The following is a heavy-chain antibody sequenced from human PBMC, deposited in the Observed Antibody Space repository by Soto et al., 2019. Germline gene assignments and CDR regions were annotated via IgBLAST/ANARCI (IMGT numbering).Heavy chain of an antibody. J-gene: IGHJ6*02. V-gene: IGHV3-48*03. D-gene: IGHD3-3*01. CDR1: GFTFSSYE. CDR2: ISSSGSTI. Sequence: EVQLVESGGGLVQPGGSLRLSCAASGFTFSSYEMNWVRQAPGKGLEWVSYISSSGSTIYYADSVKGRFTISRDNAKNSLYLQMNSLRAEDTAVYYCARDPSLEDFDYGMDVWGQGTTDTVSS. CDR3: ARDPSLEDFDYGMDV.